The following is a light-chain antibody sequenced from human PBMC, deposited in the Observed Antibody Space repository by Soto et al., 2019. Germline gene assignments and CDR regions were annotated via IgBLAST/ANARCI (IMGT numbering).Light chain of an antibody. V-gene: IGKV1-33*01. CDR1: HDIGTY. CDR3: QQFDSVPLT. CDR2: DTS. J-gene: IGKJ4*01. Sequence: DVQMTQSPSSLSASVGDRVTITCQASHDIGTYLNWYQHKPGKAPKLLIFDTSHLATGVPARFSGSGSDTYFTFTITNLQAEDFVAYYCQQFDSVPLTFGGGTHVEI.